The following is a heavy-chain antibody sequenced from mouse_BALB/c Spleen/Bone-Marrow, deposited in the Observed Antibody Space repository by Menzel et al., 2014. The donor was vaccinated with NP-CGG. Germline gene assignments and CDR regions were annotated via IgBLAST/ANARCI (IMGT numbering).Heavy chain of an antibody. CDR2: IWAGGST. V-gene: IGHV2-9*02. CDR3: ARGPSTMITTGFAY. J-gene: IGHJ3*01. D-gene: IGHD2-4*01. Sequence: VQLVESGPGLVAPSQSLSITCTVSGFSLTSYGVHWVRQPPGKGLEWLGVIWAGGSTNYNSALMSRLSISKDNSKSQVFLKMNSLQTDDTAMYYCARGPSTMITTGFAYWGQGALVTVSA. CDR1: GFSLTSYG.